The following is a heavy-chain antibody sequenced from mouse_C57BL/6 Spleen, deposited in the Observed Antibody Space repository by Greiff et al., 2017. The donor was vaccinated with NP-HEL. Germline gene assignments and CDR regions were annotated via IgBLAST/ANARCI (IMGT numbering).Heavy chain of an antibody. CDR3: ARSRVFITTVVANFDY. D-gene: IGHD1-1*01. J-gene: IGHJ2*01. Sequence: VQLVESGPELVKPGASVKISCKASGYAFSSSWMNWVKQRPGKGLEWIGRIYPGDGDTNYNGKFKGKATLTADKSSSTAYMQLSSLTSEDSAVYFCARSRVFITTVVANFDYWGQGTTLTVSS. CDR1: GYAFSSSW. V-gene: IGHV1-82*01. CDR2: IYPGDGDT.